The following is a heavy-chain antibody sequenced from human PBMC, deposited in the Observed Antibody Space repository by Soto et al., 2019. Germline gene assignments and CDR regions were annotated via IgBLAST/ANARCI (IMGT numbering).Heavy chain of an antibody. D-gene: IGHD3-22*01. CDR3: ARERSYDSSGYYYGVLDY. CDR1: GGSISSGDYY. J-gene: IGHJ4*02. Sequence: PSETLSLTCTVSGGSISSGDYYWSWIRQPPGKGLEWIGYIYYSGSTYYNPSLKRRVTISVDTSKNQFSLKLSSVTAADTAVYYCARERSYDSSGYYYGVLDYWGQGTLVTVSS. CDR2: IYYSGST. V-gene: IGHV4-30-4*01.